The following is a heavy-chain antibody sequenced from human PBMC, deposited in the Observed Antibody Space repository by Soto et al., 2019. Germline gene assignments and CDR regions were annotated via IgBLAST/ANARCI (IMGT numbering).Heavy chain of an antibody. CDR1: GFTFGDYA. D-gene: IGHD5-18*01. Sequence: PGGSLRLSCTASGFTFGDYAMSWFRQAPGKGLEWVGFIRSKAYGGTTEYAASVKGRFTISRDDSKSIAYLQMNSLKTEDTAVYYWTRGGYSYGTEFDYSGQGTLVTVSS. V-gene: IGHV3-49*03. CDR3: TRGGYSYGTEFDY. J-gene: IGHJ4*02. CDR2: IRSKAYGGTT.